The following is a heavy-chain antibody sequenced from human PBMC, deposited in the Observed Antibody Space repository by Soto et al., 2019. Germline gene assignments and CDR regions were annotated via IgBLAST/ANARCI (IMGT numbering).Heavy chain of an antibody. CDR1: GYTFTNFG. Sequence: ASVKVSCKASGYTFTNFGISWVRQAPGQGLEWMGWISAYNGNTNYAQKFQGRVTMTTDTSTSTAYMEVRSLGFDDTAVYYCARGATPIDYWGQTTLVTVSS. J-gene: IGHJ4*02. V-gene: IGHV1-18*01. CDR3: ARGATPIDY. CDR2: ISAYNGNT. D-gene: IGHD2-15*01.